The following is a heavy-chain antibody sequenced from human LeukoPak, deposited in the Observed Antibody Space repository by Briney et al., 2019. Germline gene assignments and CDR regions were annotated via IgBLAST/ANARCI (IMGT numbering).Heavy chain of an antibody. J-gene: IGHJ5*02. V-gene: IGHV1-18*01. CDR3: ARAGIGNWFDP. Sequence: ASVTVSCKAPGYTFTSYGISWVRQAPGQGLEWMGWISAYNGNTNYAQKLQGRVTMTTDTSTSTAYKELRSLRSDDTAVYYCARAGIGNWFDPWGQGTLVTVSS. D-gene: IGHD2/OR15-2a*01. CDR2: ISAYNGNT. CDR1: GYTFTSYG.